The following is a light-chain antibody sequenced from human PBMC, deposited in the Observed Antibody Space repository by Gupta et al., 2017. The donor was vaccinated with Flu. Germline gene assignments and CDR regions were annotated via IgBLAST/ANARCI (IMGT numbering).Light chain of an antibody. Sequence: RVTIAGSGSNSNVGSYEVYWYQQFPGAAPKLLIERENQRPAGVPLRCSGSKSGTSASLALSDRRPEDEGDYYCAVWDASLNGPMFGGGTKVTVL. CDR3: AVWDASLNGPM. V-gene: IGLV1-47*01. J-gene: IGLJ3*02. CDR2: REN. CDR1: NSNVGSYE.